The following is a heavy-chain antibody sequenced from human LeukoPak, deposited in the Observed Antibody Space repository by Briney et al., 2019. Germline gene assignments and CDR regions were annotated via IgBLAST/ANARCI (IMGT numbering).Heavy chain of an antibody. Sequence: SETLSLTCTVSGDSISNFYWSWIRQPAGKGLEWIGRIYTNGSTNYNPSLKSRVTMSVDTSKNQFSLKLSSVTATDTAVYYCAREELGRYYYDSSGYFIWGQGTLVTVSS. CDR3: AREELGRYYYDSSGYFI. CDR1: GDSISNFY. CDR2: IYTNGST. D-gene: IGHD3-22*01. V-gene: IGHV4-4*07. J-gene: IGHJ4*02.